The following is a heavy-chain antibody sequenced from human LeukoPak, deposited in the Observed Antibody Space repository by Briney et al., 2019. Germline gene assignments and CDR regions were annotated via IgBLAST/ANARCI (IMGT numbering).Heavy chain of an antibody. Sequence: GGSLRLSCAASGFTLSGYGMNWVRQAPGKGLEWVSSITSSSTYIYYADSVRGRFTISRDNAKNSLYLQMNSLRAEDTAVYFCARGSSNVAARNNWFDPWGQGTLVTVSS. CDR2: ITSSSTYI. V-gene: IGHV3-21*01. CDR3: ARGSSNVAARNNWFDP. CDR1: GFTLSGYG. J-gene: IGHJ5*02. D-gene: IGHD6-6*01.